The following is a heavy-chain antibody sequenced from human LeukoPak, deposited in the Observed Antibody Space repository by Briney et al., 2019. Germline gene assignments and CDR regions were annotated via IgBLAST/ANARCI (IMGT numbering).Heavy chain of an antibody. D-gene: IGHD6-13*01. CDR2: IYYSGST. Sequence: PSETLSLTCTVSGGSISSSSYYWGWIRQPPGKGLEWTGSIYYSGSTYYNPSLKSRVTISVDTSKNQFSLKLSSVTAADTAVYYCARPLLPYSSSLPFDYWGQGTLVTVSS. CDR3: ARPLLPYSSSLPFDY. V-gene: IGHV4-39*01. CDR1: GGSISSSSYY. J-gene: IGHJ4*02.